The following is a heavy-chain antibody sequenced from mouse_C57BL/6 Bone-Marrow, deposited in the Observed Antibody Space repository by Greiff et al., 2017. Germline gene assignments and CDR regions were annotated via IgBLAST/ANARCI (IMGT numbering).Heavy chain of an antibody. V-gene: IGHV1-52*01. J-gene: IGHJ1*03. CDR1: GYTFTSYW. CDR3: ERGDSNLSRWYFDV. D-gene: IGHD2-5*01. CDR2: IDPSDSET. Sequence: VQLQQPGAELVRPGSSVKLSCKASGYTFTSYWMHWVKQRPIQGLEWIGNIDPSDSETHYNQKFKDKATLTVDKSSSTAYMQLSSLTSDDSAVYYCERGDSNLSRWYFDVWGTGTTVTVAS.